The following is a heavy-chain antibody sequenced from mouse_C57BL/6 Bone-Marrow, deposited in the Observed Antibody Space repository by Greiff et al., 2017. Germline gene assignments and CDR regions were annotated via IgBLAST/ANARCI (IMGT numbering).Heavy chain of an antibody. CDR1: GYTFTSYW. CDR2: IHPNSGST. V-gene: IGHV1-64*01. J-gene: IGHJ3*01. CDR3: ARTGIYYGNFWFAY. D-gene: IGHD2-1*01. Sequence: VQLQQPGAELVKPGASVKLSCKASGYTFTSYWMHWVKQRPGQGLEWIGMIHPNSGSTNYNEKFKSKATLTVAKSSSTAYMQLSSLTSEDSAVYYCARTGIYYGNFWFAYWGQGTLVTVSA.